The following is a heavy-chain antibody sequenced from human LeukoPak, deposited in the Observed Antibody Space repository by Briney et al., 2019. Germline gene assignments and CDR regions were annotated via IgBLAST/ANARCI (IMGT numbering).Heavy chain of an antibody. CDR2: IYYSGSA. D-gene: IGHD3-10*01. V-gene: IGHV4-39*01. CDR3: ARGVSVTMVRGVSFWFDP. Sequence: SETLSLTCTVSGGPISSSSYYWGWIRQPPGKGLEWIGSIYYSGSAYYNPSLKSRVTISVDTSKNQFSLKLSSVTAADTAVYYCARGVSVTMVRGVSFWFDPWGQGTLVTVSS. J-gene: IGHJ5*02. CDR1: GGPISSSSYY.